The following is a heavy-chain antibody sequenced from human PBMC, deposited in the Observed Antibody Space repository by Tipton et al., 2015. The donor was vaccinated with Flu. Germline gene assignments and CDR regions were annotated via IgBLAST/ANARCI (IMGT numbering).Heavy chain of an antibody. J-gene: IGHJ5*02. CDR2: IYHSGST. CDR1: GYSISSGYY. Sequence: TLSLTCAVSGYSISSGYYWGWIRQPPGKGLEWIGSIYHSGSTYYNSCLRSRVPFAIYWPKYQFSLRLTPVTAADTAVYFCARRDYSNYVSEPKNWFDPWGQGTLDTV. CDR3: ARRDYSNYVSEPKNWFDP. V-gene: IGHV4-38-2*01. D-gene: IGHD4-11*01.